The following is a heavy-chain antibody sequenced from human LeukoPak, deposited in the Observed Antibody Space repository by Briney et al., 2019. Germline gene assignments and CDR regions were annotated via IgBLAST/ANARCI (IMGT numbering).Heavy chain of an antibody. V-gene: IGHV4-34*01. CDR2: INHSGST. J-gene: IGHJ6*03. Sequence: SETLSLTCAVYGGSFSGYYWSWIRQPPGKGLEWIGEINHSGSTNYNPSLKSRVTISVDTSKNQFSLKLSSVTAADTAVYYCARLGVACSSTSCYKRHYYYYYIDVSGKGTTVTVSS. CDR3: ARLGVACSSTSCYKRHYYYYYIDV. D-gene: IGHD2-2*01. CDR1: GGSFSGYY.